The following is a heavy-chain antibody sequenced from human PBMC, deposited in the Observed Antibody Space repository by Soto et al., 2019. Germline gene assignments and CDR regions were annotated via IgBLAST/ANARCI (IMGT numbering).Heavy chain of an antibody. J-gene: IGHJ4*02. CDR1: GFTFSNYW. CDR2: INNDGSDT. D-gene: IGHD1-26*01. V-gene: IGHV3-74*01. CDR3: VRDDSCLGIDY. Sequence: EVQLVESGGGLVQPGGSLRLSCEVSGFTFSNYWMHWVRQAPGKGLVWVSHINNDGSDTTYADSVKGRFTISRDNAKITLDLQMHSLRVEDTAVYYFVRDDSCLGIDYWGLGTLVTVSS.